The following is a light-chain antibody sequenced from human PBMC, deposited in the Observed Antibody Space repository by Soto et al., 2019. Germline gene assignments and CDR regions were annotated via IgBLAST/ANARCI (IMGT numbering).Light chain of an antibody. CDR3: QQYNTYLWT. J-gene: IGKJ1*01. V-gene: IGKV1-5*01. CDR2: DAS. Sequence: DIQMTQSPSTLSASVGDRVTITCRASQSISSWLAWYQQKPGKAPNLLIYDASSLEGGIPSRFSGSGSGTEFTLTISSLQPDDFATYYCQQYNTYLWTFGQGTKVDIK. CDR1: QSISSW.